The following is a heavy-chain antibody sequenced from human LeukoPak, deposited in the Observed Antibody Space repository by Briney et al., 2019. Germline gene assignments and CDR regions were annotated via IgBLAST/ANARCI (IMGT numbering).Heavy chain of an antibody. D-gene: IGHD1-26*01. J-gene: IGHJ1*01. Sequence: SETLSLTCAVYGGSFSGYYWSWIRQPPGKGPEWIGEINHSGSTNYNPSLKSRVTISVDTSKNQFSLKLSSVTAADTAVYYCARGRFSGSYYVYFQHWGQGTLVTVSS. V-gene: IGHV4-34*01. CDR2: INHSGST. CDR3: ARGRFSGSYYVYFQH. CDR1: GGSFSGYY.